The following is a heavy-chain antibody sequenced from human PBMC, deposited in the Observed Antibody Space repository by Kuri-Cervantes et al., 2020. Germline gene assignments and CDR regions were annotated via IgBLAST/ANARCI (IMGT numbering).Heavy chain of an antibody. CDR1: GFTFSSYW. Sequence: GGSLRLSCAASGFTFSSYWMSWVRQAPGKGLEWVANIKQDGSEKYYVDSVKGRFTISRDNAKSTLYLQMNSLRVDDTAVYYRVSEAAAAYWGQGTLVTVSS. V-gene: IGHV3-7*01. J-gene: IGHJ4*02. CDR3: VSEAAAAY. D-gene: IGHD6-13*01. CDR2: IKQDGSEK.